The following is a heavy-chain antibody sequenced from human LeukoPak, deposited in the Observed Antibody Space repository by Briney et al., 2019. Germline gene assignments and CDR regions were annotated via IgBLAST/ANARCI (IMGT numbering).Heavy chain of an antibody. J-gene: IGHJ5*02. CDR2: IKQDGSEK. Sequence: GGSLRLSCAASGFTFSSYWMSWVRQAPGKGLEWVANIKQDGSEKYYVDSVKGRFTISRDNAKNSLYLQMNSLRAEDTAVYYCARDKGSGSYYQDHNWFDPWGQGTLVTVSS. D-gene: IGHD3-10*01. CDR1: GFTFSSYW. V-gene: IGHV3-7*01. CDR3: ARDKGSGSYYQDHNWFDP.